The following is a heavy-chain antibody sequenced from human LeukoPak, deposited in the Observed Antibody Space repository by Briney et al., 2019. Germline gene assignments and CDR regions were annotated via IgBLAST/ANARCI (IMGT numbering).Heavy chain of an antibody. J-gene: IGHJ6*02. D-gene: IGHD3-22*01. CDR3: AMGYYYDSSGCALGYYGMDV. V-gene: IGHV4-59*08. CDR2: IYYSENP. CDR1: GAAMSSYY. Sequence: SETLSLTCIVSGAAMSSYYWSWIRQPPGKGLEWIGYIYYSENPNYNPSLKSRVTISVDMSKNQFSLKLSSVTAADMAVYYCAMGYYYDSSGCALGYYGMDVWGQGTTVTVSS.